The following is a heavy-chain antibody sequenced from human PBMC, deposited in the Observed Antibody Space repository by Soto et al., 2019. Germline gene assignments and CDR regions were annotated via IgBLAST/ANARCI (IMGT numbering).Heavy chain of an antibody. D-gene: IGHD3-3*01. CDR3: AKGRYDFWSPYYFDS. J-gene: IGHJ4*02. Sequence: GGSLRLSCVGTGLNFDDFAMHWVRQAPGKGLEWVSGITWNSRALAYADSVKGRFTISRDNARNSLYLQMDSLRDEDTALYYCAKGRYDFWSPYYFDSWGQGTLVTVSS. V-gene: IGHV3-9*01. CDR1: GLNFDDFA. CDR2: ITWNSRAL.